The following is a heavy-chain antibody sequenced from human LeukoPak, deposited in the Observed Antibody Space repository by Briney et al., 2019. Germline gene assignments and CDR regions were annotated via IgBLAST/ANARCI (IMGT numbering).Heavy chain of an antibody. Sequence: GGSLRLSCAASGFTFSSYGMTWVRQAPGKGLEWVSTISSSGGSTYYADSVKGRFTISRDNSKNTLYLQMNSLRAEDTAVYYCARVVGATTFDYWGQGTLVTVSS. CDR3: ARVVGATTFDY. V-gene: IGHV3-23*01. CDR1: GFTFSSYG. J-gene: IGHJ4*02. D-gene: IGHD1-26*01. CDR2: ISSSGGST.